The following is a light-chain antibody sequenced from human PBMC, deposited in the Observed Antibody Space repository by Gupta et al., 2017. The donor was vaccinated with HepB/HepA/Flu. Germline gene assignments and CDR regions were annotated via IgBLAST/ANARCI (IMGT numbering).Light chain of an antibody. J-gene: IGKJ1*01. CDR1: QNVDNR. CDR2: QAS. V-gene: IGKV1-5*03. Sequence: DIQMTQSPSTLSASVGDRVTITCRASQNVDNRLAWYQQRPGKALNLLIYQASNLESGVPSRFSGSGYGTDFALTSSSRQPDDFADYYGQQYKSSHTFGLGTKVEIK. CDR3: QQYKSSHT.